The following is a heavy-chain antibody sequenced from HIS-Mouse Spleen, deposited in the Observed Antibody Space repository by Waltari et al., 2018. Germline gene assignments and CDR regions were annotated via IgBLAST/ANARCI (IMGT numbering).Heavy chain of an antibody. Sequence: QLQLQESGPGLVKPSETLSLTCPVSVGSISRSSHYCGWIRQPPGKGLEWIGSIYYSGSTYYNPSLKSRVTISVDTSKNQFSLKLSSVTAADTAVYYCAREIPYSSSWYDWYFDLWGRGTLVTVSS. V-gene: IGHV4-39*07. J-gene: IGHJ2*01. D-gene: IGHD6-13*01. CDR1: VGSISRSSHY. CDR3: AREIPYSSSWYDWYFDL. CDR2: IYYSGST.